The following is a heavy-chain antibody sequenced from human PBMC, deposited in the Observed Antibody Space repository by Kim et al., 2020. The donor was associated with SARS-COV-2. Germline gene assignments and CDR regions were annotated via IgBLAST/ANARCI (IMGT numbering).Heavy chain of an antibody. CDR1: RFTFSSCG. J-gene: IGHJ4*02. Sequence: GGSLRLSCAASRFTFSSCGMHWVRQAPGKGLEWVAVISYDGSNKFYADSVKGRFTISRDNSKNTLYLQMDSLRTEDTAVYYCAKGAVRLLGFYFDYWGQGTLATVSS. CDR3: AKGAVRLLGFYFDY. CDR2: ISYDGSNK. V-gene: IGHV3-30*18. D-gene: IGHD3-10*02.